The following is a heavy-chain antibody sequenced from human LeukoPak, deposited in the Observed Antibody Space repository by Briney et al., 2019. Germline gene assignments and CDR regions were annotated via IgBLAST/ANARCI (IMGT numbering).Heavy chain of an antibody. J-gene: IGHJ4*02. Sequence: PSETLSLTCTVSGGSISSYYWSWIRQPAGKGLEWIGRIYTSGSTNYNPSLKSRVTMSVDTSKNQFSLKLSSVTAADTAVYYCARLGSSVNYADYVFASWGQGTLVTVSS. V-gene: IGHV4-4*07. CDR3: ARLGSSVNYADYVFAS. CDR2: IYTSGST. CDR1: GGSISSYY. D-gene: IGHD4-17*01.